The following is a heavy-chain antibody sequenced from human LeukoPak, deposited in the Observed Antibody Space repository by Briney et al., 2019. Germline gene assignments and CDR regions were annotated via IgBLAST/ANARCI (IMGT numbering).Heavy chain of an antibody. CDR1: GDSITSCY. J-gene: IGHJ4*02. CDR3: ATDFLSRFNFDY. D-gene: IGHD2/OR15-2a*01. V-gene: IGHV4-4*07. CDR2: FYISGRS. Sequence: SETLSLTCTVSGDSITSCYWTWIRQPAGRGVEWIGRFYISGRSSYSPSLKSRVSMSVDKSKNQFSLKLTSVTAADTAVYYCATDFLSRFNFDYWGQRILVTVSS.